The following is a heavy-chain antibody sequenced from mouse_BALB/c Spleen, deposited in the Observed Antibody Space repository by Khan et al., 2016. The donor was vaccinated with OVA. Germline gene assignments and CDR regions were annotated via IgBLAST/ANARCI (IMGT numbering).Heavy chain of an antibody. Sequence: QMQLEESGPELVRPGVSVKISCKGSDYTFTDYPMHWVQQSHAKRLEWIGAVSTYYGSTNYNQKFKGKAIMTVDKSSSTAYIELVRLTSEASAIXYCARDDDYSIFDYRGQGTLGTVSA. J-gene: IGHJ3*01. CDR3: ARDDDYSIFDY. D-gene: IGHD2-3*01. CDR1: DYTFTDYP. V-gene: IGHV1S137*01. CDR2: VSTYYGST.